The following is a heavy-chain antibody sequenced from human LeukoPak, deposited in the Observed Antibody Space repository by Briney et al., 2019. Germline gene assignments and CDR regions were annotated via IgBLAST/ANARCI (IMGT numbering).Heavy chain of an antibody. D-gene: IGHD2-8*01. V-gene: IGHV3-11*01. CDR3: ARAGVDIALMVYAI. J-gene: IGHJ4*02. Sequence: GGSLRLSCAASGFTFSDYYMSWIRQAPGKGLEWVSYISSSGSTIYYADSVKGRFTISRDNAKNSLYLQMNSLRAEDTAVYYCARAGVDIALMVYAIWGQGTLVTVSS. CDR1: GFTFSDYY. CDR2: ISSSGSTI.